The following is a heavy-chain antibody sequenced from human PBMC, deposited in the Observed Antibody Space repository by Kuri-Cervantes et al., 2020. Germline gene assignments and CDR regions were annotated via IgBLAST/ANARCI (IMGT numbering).Heavy chain of an antibody. CDR3: ARATDGVDY. Sequence: ESLKISCAVYGGSFSGYYWSWIRQPPGKGLEWIGGINHSGSTNYNPSLKSRVTISVDTSKNQFSLKLSSVTAADTAVYYCARATDGVDYWGQGTLVTVSS. J-gene: IGHJ4*02. CDR2: INHSGST. V-gene: IGHV4-34*01. D-gene: IGHD3-10*01. CDR1: GGSFSGYY.